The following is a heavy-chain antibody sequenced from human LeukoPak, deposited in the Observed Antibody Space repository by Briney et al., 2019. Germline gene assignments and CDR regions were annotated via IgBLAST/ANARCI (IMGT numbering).Heavy chain of an antibody. CDR2: VSASADST. Sequence: GGSLRLSCAASGFMFSKYAMSWVRQAPGKGLEWVSAVSASADSTYYADSVKGRFIISRDNSKNTLFLQMNSLRAEDTAVYFCARGGGLDVWGQGATVTVSS. CDR1: GFMFSKYA. J-gene: IGHJ6*02. CDR3: ARGGGLDV. D-gene: IGHD3-16*01. V-gene: IGHV3-23*01.